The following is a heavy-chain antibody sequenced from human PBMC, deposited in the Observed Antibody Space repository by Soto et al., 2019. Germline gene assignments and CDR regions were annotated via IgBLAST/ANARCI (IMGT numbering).Heavy chain of an antibody. Sequence: GGSLRLSCAASGFTFSSYAMSLVRQAPGKGLEWVSAISGSGGSTYYADSVKGRFTISRDNSKNTLYLQMNSLRAEDTAVYYCAKDLESSGWYDYFDYWGQGTLVTVSS. J-gene: IGHJ4*02. V-gene: IGHV3-23*01. D-gene: IGHD6-19*01. CDR2: ISGSGGST. CDR1: GFTFSSYA. CDR3: AKDLESSGWYDYFDY.